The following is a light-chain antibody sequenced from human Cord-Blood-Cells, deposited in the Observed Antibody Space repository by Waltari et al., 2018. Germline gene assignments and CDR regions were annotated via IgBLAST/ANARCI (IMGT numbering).Light chain of an antibody. V-gene: IGKV1-5*03. CDR2: KAS. J-gene: IGKJ4*01. CDR3: QQYNSCPLT. CDR1: QSISSW. Sequence: DIQMTQSPSTLSASVGHRVTITCRASQSISSWLAWYQQKPGKAPKLLIYKASSLESGVPSRFSGSGSGTEFTLTISSLQPDDFATYYCQQYNSCPLTFGGGTKVEIK.